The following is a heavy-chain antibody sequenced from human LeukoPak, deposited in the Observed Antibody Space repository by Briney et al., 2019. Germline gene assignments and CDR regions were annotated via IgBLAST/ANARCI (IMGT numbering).Heavy chain of an antibody. CDR3: ARGSWYFDL. Sequence: GGSLRLSCAASGFTFTTYTMTWVRQAPGKGLEWVSYITGDNRITDYADSVKGRFTISRDNAKNSLYLQMNSLRDEDTAVYYCARGSWYFDLWGRGTLVTVSS. CDR2: ITGDNRIT. J-gene: IGHJ2*01. CDR1: GFTFTTYT. V-gene: IGHV3-48*02.